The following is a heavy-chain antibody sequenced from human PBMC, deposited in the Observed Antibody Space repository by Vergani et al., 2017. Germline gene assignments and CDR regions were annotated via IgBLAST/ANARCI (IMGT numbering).Heavy chain of an antibody. CDR1: GFTFSSYS. CDR2: ISSSSNYL. V-gene: IGHV3-21*01. CDR3: ARDRPTSSGWYYSYYYCMDV. D-gene: IGHD6-19*01. J-gene: IGHJ6*01. Sequence: EVQLVESGGGLVKPGGSLRLSCAASGFTFSSYSMNWVRQAPGKGLEWGSCISSSSNYLYYADSVKGRFTISRDNAKNSLYLEMNSLRAEDTAVYYCARDRPTSSGWYYSYYYCMDVWGQGTTVTVSS.